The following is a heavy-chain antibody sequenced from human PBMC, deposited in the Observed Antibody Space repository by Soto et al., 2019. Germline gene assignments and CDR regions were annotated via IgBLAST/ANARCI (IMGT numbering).Heavy chain of an antibody. CDR3: ARGGGMITFGGVIVIGWFDP. Sequence: QLQLQESGSGLVKPSQTLSLTCAVSGGSISSGGYSWSWIRQPPGKGLEWIGYIYHSGSTYYNPSLKSRVTISVDRSKNQFSLKLSSVTAADTAVYYCARGGGMITFGGVIVIGWFDPWGQGTLVTVSS. CDR1: GGSISSGGYS. V-gene: IGHV4-30-2*01. CDR2: IYHSGST. D-gene: IGHD3-16*02. J-gene: IGHJ5*02.